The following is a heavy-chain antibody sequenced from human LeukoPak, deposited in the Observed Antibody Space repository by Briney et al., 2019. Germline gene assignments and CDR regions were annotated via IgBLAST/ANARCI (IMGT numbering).Heavy chain of an antibody. CDR3: ARRTGYLNSYYYYYMDV. D-gene: IGHD3/OR15-3a*01. V-gene: IGHV4-59*11. J-gene: IGHJ6*03. Sequence: SETLSLTCTVSGGSISSHYWSWIRQPPGKGLEWIGYIYYSGSTNYNPSLKSRVTISVDTSRNQFSLKLSSATAADSAVYYCARRTGYLNSYYYYYMDVWGNGTTVTVSS. CDR2: IYYSGST. CDR1: GGSISSHY.